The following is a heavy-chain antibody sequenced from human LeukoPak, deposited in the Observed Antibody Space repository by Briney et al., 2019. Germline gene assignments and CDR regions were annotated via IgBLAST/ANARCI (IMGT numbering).Heavy chain of an antibody. CDR2: IYYSGST. J-gene: IGHJ4*02. CDR3: ARGSYVGPTSGYFDY. CDR1: GGSISSGGYN. V-gene: IGHV4-31*03. D-gene: IGHD1-26*01. Sequence: PSQTLSLTCTVSGGSISSGGYNWSWIRRHPGKGLECIGYIYYSGSTYYNPSLKSRVTISVDTSKNQFSLKLSSVTAADTAVYYCARGSYVGPTSGYFDYWGQGTLVTVSS.